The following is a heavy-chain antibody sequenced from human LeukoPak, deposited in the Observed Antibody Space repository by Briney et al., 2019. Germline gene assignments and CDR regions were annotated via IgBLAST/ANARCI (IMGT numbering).Heavy chain of an antibody. V-gene: IGHV4-30-2*01. CDR1: GGSISSGGYS. D-gene: IGHD5-18*01. J-gene: IGHJ4*02. CDR3: ARRGYSYGFDY. CDR2: IYHSGST. Sequence: SETLSLTCAVSGGSISSGGYSWSWIRQPPGKGLEWIGYIYHSGSTYYNPSLKSRVTLSVDRSKNQFSLKLSSVTAADTAVYYCARRGYSYGFDYWGQGTLVTVSS.